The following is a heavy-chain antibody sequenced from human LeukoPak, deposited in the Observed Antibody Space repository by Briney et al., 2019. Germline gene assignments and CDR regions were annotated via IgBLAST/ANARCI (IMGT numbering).Heavy chain of an antibody. Sequence: GASLRLSCAASGFTFSNYNMNWVRVRQAPGKGLEWVSSISSSSSYIHYTDSVKGRFTISRDNAKNSLFPQMNSLRAEDTAVYYCARCRGYSYGPDDAFDIWGQGTMVTVSS. V-gene: IGHV3-21*01. J-gene: IGHJ3*02. D-gene: IGHD5-18*01. CDR2: ISSSSSYI. CDR3: ARCRGYSYGPDDAFDI. CDR1: GFTFSNYN.